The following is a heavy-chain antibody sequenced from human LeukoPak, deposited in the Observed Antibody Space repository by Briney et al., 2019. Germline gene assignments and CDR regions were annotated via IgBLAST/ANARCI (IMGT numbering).Heavy chain of an antibody. CDR1: GFTFSSYA. J-gene: IGHJ4*02. D-gene: IGHD3-16*01. V-gene: IGHV3-23*01. CDR2: ISGSGGST. CDR3: AKEGVERGTGKTLSDY. Sequence: GGSLRLSCAASGFTFSSYAMSWVRQAPGKGLEWVSAISGSGGSTYYADSVKGRFTISRDNSKNTLYLQMNSLRAEDTAVYYCAKEGVERGTGKTLSDYWGQGTLVTVSS.